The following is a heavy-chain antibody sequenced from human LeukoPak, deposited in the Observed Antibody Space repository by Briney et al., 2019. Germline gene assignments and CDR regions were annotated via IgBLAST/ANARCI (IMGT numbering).Heavy chain of an antibody. CDR1: GFTFSGSA. CDR2: IRSKANDHAT. D-gene: IGHD4-17*01. CDR3: TRRQMTTVNDY. Sequence: GGSLRLSCAGSGFTFSGSAMHWVRQSPRKGLEWVGRIRSKANDHATAYAASVRGRFTISRDDSENTAYLQMNSLKTEDTAIYYCTRRQMTTVNDYWGQGTLVTVSS. V-gene: IGHV3-73*01. J-gene: IGHJ4*02.